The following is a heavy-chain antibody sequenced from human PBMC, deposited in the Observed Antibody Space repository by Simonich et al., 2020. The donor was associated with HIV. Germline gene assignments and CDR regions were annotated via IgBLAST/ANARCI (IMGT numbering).Heavy chain of an antibody. CDR3: ARGIPRNYYYFYYMDV. J-gene: IGHJ6*03. CDR1: GGSFSGYY. D-gene: IGHD1-1*01. CDR2: INHSGST. V-gene: IGHV4-34*01. Sequence: QVQLQQWGAGLLKPSETLSLTCAVYGGSFSGYYWSWIRQPPGKGQEWIGEINHSGSTNDNPSRKSRVTRSVDTSKNQFSLKLSSVTAADTAVYSCARGIPRNYYYFYYMDVWGKGTTVIVSS.